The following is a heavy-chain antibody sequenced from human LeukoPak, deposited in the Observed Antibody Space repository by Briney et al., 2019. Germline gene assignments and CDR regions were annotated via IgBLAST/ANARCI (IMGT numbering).Heavy chain of an antibody. J-gene: IGHJ4*02. CDR3: ARSVATAMDFDH. CDR1: GGSISSYY. CDR2: ISYSGGT. Sequence: SETLSLTCTVSGGSISSYYWSWIRQTPGKGLEWIGYISYSGGTNYNPSLKSRVTISRDTSKNQFSLKLRSVTAADTARYYCARSVATAMDFDHWGRGSRVTVSS. D-gene: IGHD5-18*01. V-gene: IGHV4-59*08.